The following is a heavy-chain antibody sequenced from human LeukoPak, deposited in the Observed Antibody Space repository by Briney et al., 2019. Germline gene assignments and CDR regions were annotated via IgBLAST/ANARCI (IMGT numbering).Heavy chain of an antibody. CDR1: GGSISSYY. CDR3: ARGYRNDAFDI. J-gene: IGHJ3*02. Sequence: PSETLSLTCTVSGGSISSYYWSWIRQPPGKGLEWIGYIYYSGSTNYNPSLKSRVTISVDTSKNQFSLKLSSVTAADTAVYYCARGYRNDAFDIWGQGTMVTVSS. V-gene: IGHV4-59*01. D-gene: IGHD2-2*02. CDR2: IYYSGST.